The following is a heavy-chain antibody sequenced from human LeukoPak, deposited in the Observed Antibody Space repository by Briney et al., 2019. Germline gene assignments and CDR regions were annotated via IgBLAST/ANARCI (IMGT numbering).Heavy chain of an antibody. CDR2: ISYDGSNK. J-gene: IGHJ4*02. D-gene: IGHD5-18*01. Sequence: VGSLRLSCAASGFTSSSYAMHWVRHAPGEGLEWVAVISYDGSNKYYADSVKGRFTISRDNSKNTLYLQMNSLRAEDTAVYYCARDFQRGYIYVLGYWGQGTLVTVSS. CDR3: ARDFQRGYIYVLGY. V-gene: IGHV3-30-3*01. CDR1: GFTSSSYA.